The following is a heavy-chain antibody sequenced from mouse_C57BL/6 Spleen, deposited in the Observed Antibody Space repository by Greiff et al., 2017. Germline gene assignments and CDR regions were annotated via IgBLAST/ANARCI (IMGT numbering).Heavy chain of an antibody. CDR1: GYSITSGYY. D-gene: IGHD1-1*01. J-gene: IGHJ3*01. V-gene: IGHV3-6*01. CDR2: ISYDGSN. Sequence: EVKLQESGPGLVKPSQSLSLTCSVTGYSITSGYYWNWIRQFPGNKLEWMGYISYDGSNNYNPSLKNRISITRDTSKYQFFLKLNSVTTEDTATYYCARETLITTVVGGGFAYWGQGTLVTVSA. CDR3: ARETLITTVVGGGFAY.